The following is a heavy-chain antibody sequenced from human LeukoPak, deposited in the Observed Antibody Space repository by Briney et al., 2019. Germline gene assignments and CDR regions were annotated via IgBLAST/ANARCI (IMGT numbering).Heavy chain of an antibody. Sequence: GRSLRLSCAASGFTFSSYELYWVRQAPGKGLEWVSYISSGGTTIKYADSVKGQFTISRDDAKKSLYLQMNSLRAEDTAIYYCGAGRQFLGAFDIWGQGTLVTVSS. CDR3: GAGRQFLGAFDI. CDR2: ISSGGTTI. V-gene: IGHV3-48*03. J-gene: IGHJ3*02. D-gene: IGHD3-10*01. CDR1: GFTFSSYE.